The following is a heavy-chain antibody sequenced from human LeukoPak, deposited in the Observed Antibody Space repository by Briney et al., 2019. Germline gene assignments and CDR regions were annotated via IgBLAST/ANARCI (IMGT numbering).Heavy chain of an antibody. CDR1: GGSISSYY. CDR3: ARGYSSGWFELGY. CDR2: IYYSGST. J-gene: IGHJ4*02. V-gene: IGHV4-59*01. D-gene: IGHD6-19*01. Sequence: SETLSLTCTVSGGSISSYYWSWIRQPPGKGLEWIGYIYYSGSTNYNPSLKSRVTISVDTSKNQFSLNLSSVTTADTAVYYCARGYSSGWFELGYWGQGILVTVSS.